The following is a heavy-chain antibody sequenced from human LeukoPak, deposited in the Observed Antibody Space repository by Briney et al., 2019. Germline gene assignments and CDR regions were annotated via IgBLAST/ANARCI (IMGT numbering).Heavy chain of an antibody. Sequence: ASVKVSCKASGYTFTDYYMHWVRQAPGQGLEWMGRINPNSGGTNYAQKFQGRVTMTRDTSVNTAYMELSRLRSDDTAVYYCARGGDGDYSPYYYYYPMDVWGQGTTVTVSS. V-gene: IGHV1-2*06. CDR3: ARGGDGDYSPYYYYYPMDV. CDR1: GYTFTDYY. D-gene: IGHD4-17*01. CDR2: INPNSGGT. J-gene: IGHJ6*02.